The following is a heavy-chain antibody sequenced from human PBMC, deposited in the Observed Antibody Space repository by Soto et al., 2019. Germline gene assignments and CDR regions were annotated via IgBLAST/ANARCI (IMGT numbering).Heavy chain of an antibody. J-gene: IGHJ4*02. Sequence: QVQLQESGPGLVKPSQTLSLTCTVSGGSISSGGYFWSWIRQHPGKGLEWIGYIYYSGSTYYNQSLKSRVTIFVDTSKSHLSVWLTSVTAADTAVYYCARGGVSSDNYFDSWGQGTLVTV. CDR1: GGSISSGGYF. CDR2: IYYSGST. D-gene: IGHD3-22*01. CDR3: ARGGVSSDNYFDS. V-gene: IGHV4-31*03.